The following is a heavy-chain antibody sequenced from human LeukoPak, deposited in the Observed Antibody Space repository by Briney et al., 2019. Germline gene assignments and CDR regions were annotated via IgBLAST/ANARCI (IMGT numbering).Heavy chain of an antibody. D-gene: IGHD1-26*01. J-gene: IGHJ4*02. Sequence: GSLRLSCAASGFTFSSYGMSWVRQPPGKGLEWIGEIYHSGNTNYNPSLKSRVTISLDKSKNQFSLKLRSVTAADTAVYYCAREEMPGKFDYWGQGTLVTVSS. V-gene: IGHV4-4*02. CDR2: IYHSGNT. CDR1: GFTFSSYGM. CDR3: AREEMPGKFDY.